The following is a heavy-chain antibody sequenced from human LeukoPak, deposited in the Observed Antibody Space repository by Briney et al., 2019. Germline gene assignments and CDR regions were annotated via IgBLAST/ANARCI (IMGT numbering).Heavy chain of an antibody. CDR1: GFSFSDHG. J-gene: IGHJ4*02. V-gene: IGHV3-30*18. CDR3: VKDRCGDYLRVFDF. D-gene: IGHD4-17*01. CDR2: ITIDGREK. Sequence: GGSLRLSCAASGFSFSDHGMHWVRQAPGKGLEWVAVITIDGREKYYVDSVKGRFTISRDNSKNGLYLQMNSLRAEDTAVYYCVKDRCGDYLRVFDFWGQGTLVTVSS.